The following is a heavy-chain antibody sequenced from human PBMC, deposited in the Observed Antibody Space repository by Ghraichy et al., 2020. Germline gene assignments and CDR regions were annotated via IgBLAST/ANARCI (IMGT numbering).Heavy chain of an antibody. J-gene: IGHJ6*02. Sequence: GGSLRLSCAASGFTFSSYAMSWVRQAPGKGLEWVSAISGSGGSTYYADSVKGRFTISRDNSKNTLYLQMNSLRAEDTAVYYCAKDPNEGEDHRSSSWDYYYYGMDVWGQGTTVTVSS. D-gene: IGHD6-13*01. CDR1: GFTFSSYA. V-gene: IGHV3-23*01. CDR3: AKDPNEGEDHRSSSWDYYYYGMDV. CDR2: ISGSGGST.